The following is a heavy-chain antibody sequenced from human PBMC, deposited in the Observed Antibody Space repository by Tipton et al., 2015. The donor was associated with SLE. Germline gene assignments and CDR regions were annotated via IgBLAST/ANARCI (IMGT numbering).Heavy chain of an antibody. V-gene: IGHV4-61*02. J-gene: IGHJ3*02. CDR2: IYTSGST. CDR1: GGSISSGGYY. CDR3: ARQGVVVIATPDAFDI. Sequence: TLSLTCTVSGGSISSGGYYWSWIRQHPGKGLEWIGRIYTSGSTNYNPSLKSRVTISVDTSKNQFSLKLSSVTAADTAVYYCARQGVVVIATPDAFDIWGQGTMVTVSS. D-gene: IGHD2-21*01.